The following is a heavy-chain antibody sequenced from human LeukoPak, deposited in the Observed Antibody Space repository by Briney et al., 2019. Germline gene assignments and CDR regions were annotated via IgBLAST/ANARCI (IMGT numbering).Heavy chain of an antibody. CDR1: GFTFSSYG. D-gene: IGHD3-22*01. CDR2: ISYDGSNK. V-gene: IGHV3-30*03. J-gene: IGHJ4*02. CDR3: AGRYDSSGYPLH. Sequence: GGSLRLSCAASGFTFSSYGMHWVRQAPGKGLEWVAVISYDGSNKYYADSVKGRFTISRDNSKNTLYLQMNSLRAEDTAVYYCAGRYDSSGYPLHWGQGTLVTVSS.